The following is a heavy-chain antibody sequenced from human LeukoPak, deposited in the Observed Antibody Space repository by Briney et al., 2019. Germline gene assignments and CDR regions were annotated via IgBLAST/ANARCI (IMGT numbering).Heavy chain of an antibody. J-gene: IGHJ3*02. CDR3: ARNIGYEPFDT. CDR1: GFTFSNYW. Sequence: GRSLRLSCAASGFTFSNYWMNWVRQAPGKGLEWVASVKSDGNETYYLDSVKGRFTISRDNAKNSLYLQMNSLRAEDAAVYYCARNIGYEPFDTWGRGTTVVVSS. V-gene: IGHV3-7*01. D-gene: IGHD2/OR15-2a*01. CDR2: VKSDGNET.